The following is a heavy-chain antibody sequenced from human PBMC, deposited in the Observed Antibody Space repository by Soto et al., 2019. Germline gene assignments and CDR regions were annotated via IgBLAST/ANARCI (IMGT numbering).Heavy chain of an antibody. J-gene: IGHJ5*02. CDR3: ARATDWNYLTNWFDP. Sequence: GGSLRLSCAASGFTFDDYGMSWVRQAPGKGLEWVSGINWNGGSTGYADSVKGRFTISRDNAKNSLYLQMNSLRAEDTALYHCARATDWNYLTNWFDPWGQGTLVTVSS. CDR1: GFTFDDYG. CDR2: INWNGGST. V-gene: IGHV3-20*01. D-gene: IGHD1-7*01.